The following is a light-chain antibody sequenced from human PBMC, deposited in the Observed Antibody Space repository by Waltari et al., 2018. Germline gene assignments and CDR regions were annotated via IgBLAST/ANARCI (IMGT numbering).Light chain of an antibody. CDR3: QSFDSSLGGVL. J-gene: IGLJ2*01. CDR2: SAT. V-gene: IGLV1-40*01. Sequence: YQPFPGTSPTLLIYSATNRPSGVPARFSGSKSGTSASLAVTGLQTEDEADYYCQSFDSSLGGVLFGGGTHLTVL.